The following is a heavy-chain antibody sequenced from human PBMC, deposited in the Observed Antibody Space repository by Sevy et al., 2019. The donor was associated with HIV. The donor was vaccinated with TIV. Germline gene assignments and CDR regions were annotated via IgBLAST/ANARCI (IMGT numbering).Heavy chain of an antibody. J-gene: IGHJ3*02. CDR1: GFTFSSYW. D-gene: IGHD6-19*01. CDR2: INGDGSST. CDR3: ARWRAVAGSTDAFDI. Sequence: GGSLRLSCAASGFTFSSYWMHWVRQAPGKGLMWVSRINGDGSSTSYADSMKGRFTISRDNAKNTLYLQMNSLSAEDTAVYYCARWRAVAGSTDAFDIWGQGTMVTVSS. V-gene: IGHV3-74*01.